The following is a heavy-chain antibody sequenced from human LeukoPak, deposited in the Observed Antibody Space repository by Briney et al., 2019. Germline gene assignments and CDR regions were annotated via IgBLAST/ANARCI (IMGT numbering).Heavy chain of an antibody. CDR3: AKDGEYCSSTSCSLDY. J-gene: IGHJ4*02. Sequence: QPGGSLRLSCAASGSTFSNYAMSWVRQAPGKGLEWVSAISGSGGSTYYADPVKGRFTISRDNSKNTLYLQMNSLRAEDTAVYYCAKDGEYCSSTSCSLDYWGQGTLVTVSS. CDR2: ISGSGGST. D-gene: IGHD2-2*01. CDR1: GSTFSNYA. V-gene: IGHV3-23*01.